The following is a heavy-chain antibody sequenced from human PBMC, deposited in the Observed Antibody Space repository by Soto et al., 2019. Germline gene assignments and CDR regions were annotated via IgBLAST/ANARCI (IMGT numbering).Heavy chain of an antibody. CDR3: ARQPQYSSGWYGLDY. V-gene: IGHV1-18*01. CDR2: ISAYNGNT. J-gene: IGHJ4*02. Sequence: QVQLVQSGAEVKKPGASVKVSCKASGYTFTSYGITWVRQAPGQGLEWMGWISAYNGNTNYAQKLQGRVTMTTDTPPTTAYMELRSLRSGDTAVYYCARQPQYSSGWYGLDYWGQGTLVTVSS. CDR1: GYTFTSYG. D-gene: IGHD6-19*01.